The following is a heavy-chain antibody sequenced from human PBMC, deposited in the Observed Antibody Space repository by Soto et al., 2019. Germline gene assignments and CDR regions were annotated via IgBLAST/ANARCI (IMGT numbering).Heavy chain of an antibody. CDR1: GFSLTSNAVG. D-gene: IGHD6-19*01. CDR3: AHGSGWLFDF. V-gene: IGHV2-5*02. J-gene: IGHJ4*02. Sequence: QITLKESGPTLVKPTQTLTLTCTFSGFSLTSNAVGVGWFRQPPGKALEWLALIYWDDDNHYRPSLKSRLTFHKDTSKDQVVLIMTNMDPVDTATYYCAHGSGWLFDFWGQGTLVTVSS. CDR2: IYWDDDN.